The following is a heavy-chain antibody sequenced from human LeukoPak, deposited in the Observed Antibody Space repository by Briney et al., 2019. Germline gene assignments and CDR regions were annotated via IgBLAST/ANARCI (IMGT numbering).Heavy chain of an antibody. J-gene: IGHJ3*02. D-gene: IGHD3-10*01. CDR2: INPKSGGT. V-gene: IGHV1-2*02. CDR1: GYTFTSYY. CDR3: ARNLWFGESSDAFDM. Sequence: ASVKVSCKASGYTFTSYYMHWVRQAPGQGLEWMGWINPKSGGTNYAQKFQGRVTMTRDTSISTAYMDMSSLRSDDTAVYYCARNLWFGESSDAFDMWGQGTMVTVSS.